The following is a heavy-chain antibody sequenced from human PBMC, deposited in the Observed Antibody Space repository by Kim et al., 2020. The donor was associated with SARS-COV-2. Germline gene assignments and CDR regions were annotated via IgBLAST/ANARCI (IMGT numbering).Heavy chain of an antibody. CDR3: ARSFCSGDSCRNWFAP. Sequence: ASVKVSCKTSGYIFSDFGIAWVRQAPGQGLEWMGWISPSNGNARYAENMQDRLNMTTDTSATTAYMSLRSLRVDDTAVYYCARSFCSGDSCRNWFAPWGQGTLVIVSS. CDR2: ISPSNGNA. CDR1: GYIFSDFG. D-gene: IGHD2-15*01. J-gene: IGHJ5*02. V-gene: IGHV1-18*01.